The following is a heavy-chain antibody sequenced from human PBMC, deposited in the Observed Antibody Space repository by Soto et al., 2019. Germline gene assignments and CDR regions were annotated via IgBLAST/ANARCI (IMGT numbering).Heavy chain of an antibody. CDR2: ISYDGNNE. V-gene: IGHV3-30-3*01. CDR3: ARDGYSGRSDGFDI. Sequence: QVQLVESGGGVVQPGRSLRLSCAASGFTFSAYTMHWVRQPPGKGLEWVAVISYDGNNERYTDPVKGRFTGSRDNSKSTLYLQMNSLKSEDTAVYYCARDGYSGRSDGFDIWGQGTIVTVSS. D-gene: IGHD1-26*01. CDR1: GFTFSAYT. J-gene: IGHJ3*02.